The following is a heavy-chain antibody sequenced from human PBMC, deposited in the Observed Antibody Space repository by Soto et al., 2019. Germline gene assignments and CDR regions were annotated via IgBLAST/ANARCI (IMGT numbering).Heavy chain of an antibody. CDR3: ARDSGRLGELSLYPTGNWFDP. Sequence: QVQLVQSGAEVKKPGSSVKVSCKASGGTFSSYAISWVRQAPGQGLEWMGGIIPIFGTANYAQKFQGRVTVTADESTSTAYMELSSLRSEDTAMYYCARDSGRLGELSLYPTGNWFDPWGQGTLVTVSS. V-gene: IGHV1-69*12. D-gene: IGHD3-16*02. J-gene: IGHJ5*02. CDR1: GGTFSSYA. CDR2: IIPIFGTA.